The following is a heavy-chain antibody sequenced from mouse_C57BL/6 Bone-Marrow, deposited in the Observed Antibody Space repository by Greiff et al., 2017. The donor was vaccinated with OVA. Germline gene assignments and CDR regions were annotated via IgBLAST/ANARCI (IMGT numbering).Heavy chain of an antibody. V-gene: IGHV1-81*01. CDR1: GYTFTSYG. D-gene: IGHD2-3*01. J-gene: IGHJ2*01. CDR2: IYPRSGNT. Sequence: QVHVKQSGAELARPGASVKLSCKASGYTFTSYGISWVKQRTGQGLEWIGEIYPRSGNTYYNEKFKGKATLTADKSSSTAYMELRSLTSEDSAVYFCARLGDGYYFDYWGQGTTLTVSS. CDR3: ARLGDGYYFDY.